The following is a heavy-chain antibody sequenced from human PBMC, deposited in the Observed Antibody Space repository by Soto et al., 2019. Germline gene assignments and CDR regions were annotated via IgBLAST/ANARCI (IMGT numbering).Heavy chain of an antibody. CDR3: ARGLILWFGELSRRGGYYYYMDV. D-gene: IGHD3-10*01. CDR1: GGSFSGYQ. Sequence: QVQLQQWGAGLLKPSETLSLTCAVYGGSFSGYQWTWIRQTPGMGLEWIGEINDSGNINYNPSLRSRVTILVDTAKKLISLKLSSVAAADAAVYYCARGLILWFGELSRRGGYYYYMDVWGKGTTVTVSS. V-gene: IGHV4-34*01. CDR2: INDSGNI. J-gene: IGHJ6*03.